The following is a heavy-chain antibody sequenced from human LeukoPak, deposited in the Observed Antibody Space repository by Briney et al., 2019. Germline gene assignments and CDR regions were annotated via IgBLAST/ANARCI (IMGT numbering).Heavy chain of an antibody. J-gene: IGHJ4*02. CDR1: GGSVSGYY. CDR3: ARIHGYCSGGACYVLDN. D-gene: IGHD2-15*01. Sequence: PSETLSLTCAVSGGSVSGYYWGWIRQPPGRGLEWIGYVYYSGSTNYNPSFKSRITISVDTSRNQFSLQLSSVTAADTAGYYCARIHGYCSGGACYVLDNWGQGTLVVVSS. CDR2: VYYSGST. V-gene: IGHV4-59*02.